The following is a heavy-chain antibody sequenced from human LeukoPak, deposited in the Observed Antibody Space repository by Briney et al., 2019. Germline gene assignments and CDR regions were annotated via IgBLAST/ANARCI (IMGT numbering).Heavy chain of an antibody. Sequence: GRSLRLSCAASGFTFNSYGMHWVRQAPGEGLEWVAVISNDGYNKYYTDSVKGRFTISRDNSKNTLYLQMNSLRAEDTAVYYCAKEWIRGVINYWGQGTLVIVSS. CDR3: AKEWIRGVINY. V-gene: IGHV3-30*18. CDR2: ISNDGYNK. CDR1: GFTFNSYG. D-gene: IGHD3-10*01. J-gene: IGHJ4*02.